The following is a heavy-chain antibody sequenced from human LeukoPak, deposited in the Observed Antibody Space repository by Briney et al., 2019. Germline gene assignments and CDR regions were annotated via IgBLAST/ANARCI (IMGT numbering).Heavy chain of an antibody. CDR1: GFAFNNDA. V-gene: IGHV3-23*01. CDR2: IVGDSTIE. Sequence: PGGSLRLSCAASGFAFNNDAMTWVRQAPGKGLEWVSTIVGDSTIEYYADSVRGRFSISTDNSKTMLFLHMNSLRAEDTAIYYCARQPYFYYCLDVWGKGTTVTVSS. D-gene: IGHD3-10*01. CDR3: ARQPYFYYCLDV. J-gene: IGHJ6*03.